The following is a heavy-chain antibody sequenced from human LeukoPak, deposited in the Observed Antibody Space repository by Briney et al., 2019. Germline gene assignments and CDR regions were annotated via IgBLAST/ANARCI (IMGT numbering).Heavy chain of an antibody. CDR2: ISAYNGNT. CDR3: ARVVGYCSSTSCYEVGVDWYFDL. CDR1: GYTFTSYG. D-gene: IGHD2-2*03. J-gene: IGHJ2*01. V-gene: IGHV1-18*01. Sequence: ASVKVSCKASGYTFTSYGISWERQAPGQGLEWMGWISAYNGNTNYAQKLQGRVTMTTDTSTSTAYMELRSLRSDDTAVYYCARVVGYCSSTSCYEVGVDWYFDLWGRGTLVTVSS.